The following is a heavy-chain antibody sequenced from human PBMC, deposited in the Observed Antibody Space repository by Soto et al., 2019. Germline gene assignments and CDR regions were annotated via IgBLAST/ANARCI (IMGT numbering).Heavy chain of an antibody. D-gene: IGHD6-13*01. V-gene: IGHV1-69*01. CDR3: ASEGAASAPFDP. CDR1: GGTFSSYA. J-gene: IGHJ5*02. CDR2: IIPIFGTA. Sequence: QVQLVQSGAEVKKPGSSVKVSCKASGGTFSSYAISWVRQAPGQGLEWMGGIIPIFGTANYAQTFQGRVTSTAEDSTSTAYMELSSLRSEDTAVYYCASEGAASAPFDPWGQGTLVTFSA.